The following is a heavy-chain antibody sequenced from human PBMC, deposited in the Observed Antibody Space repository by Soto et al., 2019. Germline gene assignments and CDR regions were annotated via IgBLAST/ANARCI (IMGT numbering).Heavy chain of an antibody. CDR2: IKQDGSEK. D-gene: IGHD3-3*01. CDR1: GFTFSSYL. V-gene: IGHV3-7*03. Sequence: GGSLRLSCAASGFTFSSYLMSWVRPAPGKGLEWVANIKQDGSEKYYVDSVKGRFTISRDNAKNSLYLQMNSLRAEDTAVHYCARDSGSGRFLEWFKSYYYYGMDVWGQGTTVTVSS. CDR3: ARDSGSGRFLEWFKSYYYYGMDV. J-gene: IGHJ6*02.